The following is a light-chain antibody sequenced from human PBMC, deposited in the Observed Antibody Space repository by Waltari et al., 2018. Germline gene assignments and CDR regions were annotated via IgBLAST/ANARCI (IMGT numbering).Light chain of an antibody. CDR2: DNS. CDR1: HSNIGNNY. Sequence: QSVLTQPPPVSEPPGQKVTISCSGSHSNIGNNYLSWSQLVPGTAPKLLIYDNSKRPSGIPDRFSGSKSGTSATLGITGLQTGDEADYYCGTWDSGLSAGWVFGGGTKLTVL. J-gene: IGLJ3*02. CDR3: GTWDSGLSAGWV. V-gene: IGLV1-51*01.